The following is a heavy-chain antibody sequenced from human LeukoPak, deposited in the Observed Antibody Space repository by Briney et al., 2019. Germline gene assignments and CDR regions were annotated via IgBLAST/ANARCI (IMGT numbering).Heavy chain of an antibody. D-gene: IGHD2-2*01. Sequence: ASVKVSCKASGYTFTSYGISWVRQAPGQGLEWMGWISAYNGNTNYAQKLQGRVAMTTDTSTSTAYMELRSLRSDDTAVYYCARELGCTSCPQGHYMDVWGKGTTVTVSS. V-gene: IGHV1-18*01. CDR3: ARELGCTSCPQGHYMDV. CDR2: ISAYNGNT. J-gene: IGHJ6*03. CDR1: GYTFTSYG.